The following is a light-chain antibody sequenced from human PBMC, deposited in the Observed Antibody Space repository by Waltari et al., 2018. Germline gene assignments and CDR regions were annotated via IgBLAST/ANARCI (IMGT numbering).Light chain of an antibody. Sequence: EVVLTQSPGTLSLSPGERATLACRASQSVGTSLAWYQQKPGQAPRLLIFCASRRATGIPDGFSGSGSGTDFSLTISRLEPEDFSVYYCQHYVRLPATFGQGTKVEI. V-gene: IGKV3-20*01. CDR2: CAS. CDR3: QHYVRLPAT. J-gene: IGKJ1*01. CDR1: QSVGTS.